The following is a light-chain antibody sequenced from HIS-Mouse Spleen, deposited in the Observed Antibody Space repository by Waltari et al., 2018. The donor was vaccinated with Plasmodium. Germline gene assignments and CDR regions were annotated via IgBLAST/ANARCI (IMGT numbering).Light chain of an antibody. CDR1: SSDVGSYNL. Sequence: QSALTQPASVSGSPGQSITISCTGTSSDVGSYNLVSWYQQPPGKAPQLMIYEGSKRPSGVSKRFSGSKSGNTASLTISGLQAEDEADYYCCSYAGSSTYVFGTGTKVTVL. V-gene: IGLV2-23*01. CDR3: CSYAGSSTYV. J-gene: IGLJ1*01. CDR2: EGS.